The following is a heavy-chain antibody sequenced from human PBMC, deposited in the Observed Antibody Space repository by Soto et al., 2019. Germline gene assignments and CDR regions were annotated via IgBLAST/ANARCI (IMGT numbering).Heavy chain of an antibody. D-gene: IGHD3-3*01. CDR1: GFTFSSYA. CDR3: ARFGSGSDAFDI. J-gene: IGHJ3*02. CDR2: IRSSGNRT. Sequence: GGSLRLSCAASGFTFSSYAMNWVRQAPGKGLEWVSGIRSSGNRTDYADSAKGRFAISRDNSKYTLYLQMNSLRAEDTAIYYCARFGSGSDAFDIWGQGTMVTVSS. V-gene: IGHV3-23*01.